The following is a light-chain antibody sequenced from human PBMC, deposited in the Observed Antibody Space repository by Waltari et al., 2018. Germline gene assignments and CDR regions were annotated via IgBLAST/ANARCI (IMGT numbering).Light chain of an antibody. J-gene: IGLJ2*01. CDR3: AVWDDSLNGLI. CDR2: FND. V-gene: IGLV1-44*01. Sequence: QSVLTQSPSASGTPGQRVTISCSGSSSNIGKNTVNWYQQLPGTAPKLVIYFNDQRPSGVTARFSGSKSGTSASLAISGLQSEDEADFHCAVWDDSLNGLIFGGGTKLTVL. CDR1: SSNIGKNT.